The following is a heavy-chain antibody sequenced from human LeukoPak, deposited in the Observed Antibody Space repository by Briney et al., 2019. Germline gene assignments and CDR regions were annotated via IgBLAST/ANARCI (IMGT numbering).Heavy chain of an antibody. CDR3: ARTQKRYCSSTSCFGTFDY. D-gene: IGHD2-2*01. CDR2: ISYDGSNK. J-gene: IGHJ4*02. CDR1: GFTFSSYA. Sequence: GRSLRLSCAASGFTFSSYAMHWVRQAPGKGLGWVAVISYDGSNKYYADSVKGRFTISRDNSKNTLYLQMNSLRAEDTAVYYCARTQKRYCSSTSCFGTFDYWGQGTLVTVSS. V-gene: IGHV3-30-3*01.